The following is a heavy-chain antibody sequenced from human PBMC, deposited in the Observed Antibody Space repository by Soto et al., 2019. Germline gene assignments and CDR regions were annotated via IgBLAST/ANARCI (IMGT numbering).Heavy chain of an antibody. Sequence: PGGSLRLSCAASGFTFSSYSMNWVRQAPGKGLEWVSSISSSSSYIYYADSVKGRFTISRDNAKNSLYLQMNSLRAEDTAVYYCARDRTELLQRYYYYYMDVWGKGTTVTVSS. J-gene: IGHJ6*03. CDR3: ARDRTELLQRYYYYYMDV. V-gene: IGHV3-21*01. CDR2: ISSSSSYI. D-gene: IGHD2-15*01. CDR1: GFTFSSYS.